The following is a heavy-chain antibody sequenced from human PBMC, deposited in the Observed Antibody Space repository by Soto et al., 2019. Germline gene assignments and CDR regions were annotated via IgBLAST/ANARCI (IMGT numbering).Heavy chain of an antibody. J-gene: IGHJ6*03. D-gene: IGHD6-13*01. CDR3: ARQKTAADLNYYYYYYMDV. V-gene: IGHV4-59*08. CDR1: GGSISSYY. Sequence: SETLSLTCTVSGGSISSYYWSWIRQPPGKGLEWIGYIYYSGSTNYNPSLKSRVTISVDTSKNQFSLKLSSVTAADTAVYYCARQKTAADLNYYYYYYMDVWGKGTTVTVSS. CDR2: IYYSGST.